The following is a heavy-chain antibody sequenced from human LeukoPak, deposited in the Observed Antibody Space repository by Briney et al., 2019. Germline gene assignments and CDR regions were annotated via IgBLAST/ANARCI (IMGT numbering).Heavy chain of an antibody. Sequence: PGGSLRLSCAASGFTFSSYSMNWVRQAPGRGLEWVSSISSTSSYIYYADSVKGRFTISRDNAKNSLYLQMNSLRAEDTAVYYCAREICTMTSCYLDYWGQGTLVTVSS. J-gene: IGHJ4*02. D-gene: IGHD2-2*01. CDR1: GFTFSSYS. V-gene: IGHV3-21*01. CDR2: ISSTSSYI. CDR3: AREICTMTSCYLDY.